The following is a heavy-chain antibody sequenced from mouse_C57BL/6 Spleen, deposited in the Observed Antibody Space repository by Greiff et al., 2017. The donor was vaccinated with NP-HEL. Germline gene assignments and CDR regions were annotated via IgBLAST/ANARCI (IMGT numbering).Heavy chain of an antibody. J-gene: IGHJ4*01. CDR2: ISSGSSTI. D-gene: IGHD2-5*01. V-gene: IGHV5-17*01. Sequence: EVKLVESGGGLVKPGGSLKLSCAASGFTFSDYGMHWVRQAPEKGLEWVAYISSGSSTIYYADTVKGRFTNSRDNAKDTLFLQMTSLRSEDTAMYYCARPYSNYYAMDYWGQGTSVTVSS. CDR3: ARPYSNYYAMDY. CDR1: GFTFSDYG.